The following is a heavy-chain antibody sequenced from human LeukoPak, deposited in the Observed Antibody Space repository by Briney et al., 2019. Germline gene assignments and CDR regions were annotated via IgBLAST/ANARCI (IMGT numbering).Heavy chain of an antibody. D-gene: IGHD3-22*01. Sequence: ASVKVSCKASGGTFSSYAISWVRQAPGQGLEWMGGIIPIFGTANYAQKFQGRVTITADESTSTAYMELSSLRSEETAVYYCARVWDYDSRYFDYWGQGTLVTVSS. CDR1: GGTFSSYA. V-gene: IGHV1-69*13. J-gene: IGHJ4*02. CDR3: ARVWDYDSRYFDY. CDR2: IIPIFGTA.